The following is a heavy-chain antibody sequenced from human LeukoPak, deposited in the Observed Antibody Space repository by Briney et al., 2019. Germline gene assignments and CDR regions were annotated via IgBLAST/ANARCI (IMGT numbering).Heavy chain of an antibody. CDR1: GGSLRSTTPY. Sequence: PSETLSLTCTVSGGSLRSTTPYWSWLRQPPGKGLEWTAYIYHSGTTNNNPSLRCRVTISVDMSKNQFSLKLSLVTAADTAVYYGATMNAVRVNDFWSGYPDYWGQGTLVTVSS. CDR2: IYHSGTT. J-gene: IGHJ4*02. CDR3: ATMNAVRVNDFWSGYPDY. D-gene: IGHD3-3*01. V-gene: IGHV4-61*01.